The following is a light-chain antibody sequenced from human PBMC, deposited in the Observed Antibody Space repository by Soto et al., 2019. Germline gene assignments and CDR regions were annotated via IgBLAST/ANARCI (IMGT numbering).Light chain of an antibody. V-gene: IGLV2-14*01. Sequence: QSALTQPASVSGSPGQSITISCTGTSSDVGGYNYVSWYQQHPGKAPKLMIYEVSNRHSGVSNRFSGSKSGNTASLTISGLPAEDEDDYYSSSYTSSSTFEGVVFGGGTKLTVL. J-gene: IGLJ2*01. CDR2: EVS. CDR1: SSDVGGYNY. CDR3: SSYTSSSTFEGVV.